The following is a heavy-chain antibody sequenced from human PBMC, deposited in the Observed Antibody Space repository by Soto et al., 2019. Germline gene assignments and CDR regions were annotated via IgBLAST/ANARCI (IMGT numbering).Heavy chain of an antibody. V-gene: IGHV4-59*01. CDR1: GGSISSYY. CDR2: IYYSGST. CDR3: ARTPIYGDYVDY. Sequence: SETLSLTCTVSGGSISSYYWSWIRQPTGKGLEWIGYIYYSGSTKYNHSLKSRVTISVDTSKNQFSLKLSSVTAADTAVYYCARTPIYGDYVDYWGPGTLVTVSS. D-gene: IGHD4-17*01. J-gene: IGHJ4*02.